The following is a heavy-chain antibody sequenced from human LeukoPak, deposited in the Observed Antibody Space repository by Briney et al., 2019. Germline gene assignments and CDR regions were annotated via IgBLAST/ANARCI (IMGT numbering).Heavy chain of an antibody. CDR1: GFTFSNYW. CDR2: INSDGSST. J-gene: IGHJ4*02. D-gene: IGHD5-12*01. V-gene: IGHV3-74*01. CDR3: ATNSGYRFDY. Sequence: QPGGSLRLSCVAPGFTFSNYWMHWVRQAPGKGLVWVSHINSDGSSTTYADSVKGRFTISRDNAKNTLYLQMNSLRAEDTAVYYCATNSGYRFDYWGQGTLVTVSS.